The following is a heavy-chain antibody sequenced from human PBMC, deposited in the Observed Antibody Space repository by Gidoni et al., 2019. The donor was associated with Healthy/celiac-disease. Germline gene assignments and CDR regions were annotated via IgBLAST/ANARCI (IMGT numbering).Heavy chain of an antibody. J-gene: IGHJ6*02. D-gene: IGHD3-3*01. V-gene: IGHV4-34*01. CDR1: GGSFGGYY. Sequence: QVQLQQWGAGLLTPSETLSLTCAVYGGSFGGYYWSWIRQPPGKGLEWIGEINHSGSTNSNPSLKSRVTISVDTSKNQFSLKLSSVTAADTAVYYCARLGWRGSGVYYYYYGMDVWGQGTTVTVSS. CDR3: ARLGWRGSGVYYYYYGMDV. CDR2: INHSGST.